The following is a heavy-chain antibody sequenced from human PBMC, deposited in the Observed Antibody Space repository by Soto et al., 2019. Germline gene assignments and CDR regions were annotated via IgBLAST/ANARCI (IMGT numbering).Heavy chain of an antibody. J-gene: IGHJ5*02. CDR2: IHSSGST. V-gene: IGHV4-4*07. CDR3: ARDYCDSSGPNWFDP. CDR1: GASMNSYH. D-gene: IGHD3-22*01. Sequence: PSETLSLTCTVSGASMNSYHWSWIRQPAGKGLEWIGHIHSSGSTNYNPSLKSRVTISVDTSKNQFSLKLSSVTAADTAVYYCARDYCDSSGPNWFDPWGQGTLVTVSS.